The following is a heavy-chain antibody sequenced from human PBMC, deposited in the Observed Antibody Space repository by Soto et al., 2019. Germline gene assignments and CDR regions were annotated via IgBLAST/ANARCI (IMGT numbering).Heavy chain of an antibody. CDR1: GGTFSSYA. D-gene: IGHD6-19*01. CDR3: VVAGWLSVNYYYYGMDV. V-gene: IGHV1-69*13. CDR2: IIPIFGTA. J-gene: IGHJ6*02. Sequence: GASVKVSCKASGGTFSSYAISWVRQAPGQGLEWMGGIIPIFGTANYAQKFQGRVTITADESTSTAYMELSSLRSEDTAVYYCVVAGWLSVNYYYYGMDVRGQGTTVTVSS.